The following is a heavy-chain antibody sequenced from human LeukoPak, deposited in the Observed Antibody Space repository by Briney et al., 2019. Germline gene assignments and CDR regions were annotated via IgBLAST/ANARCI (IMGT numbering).Heavy chain of an antibody. CDR1: GFTASDHY. J-gene: IGHJ4*02. D-gene: IGHD3-22*01. Sequence: HSGGSLRLSCAASGFTASDHYMDWVRQAPGKGLEWVGRTRDKANSYTTEYAASVRGRFTISRDDSKNSLYLQMNSLKTEDTAVYYCARVTRGSGSYFDCWGQGTLVTVSS. V-gene: IGHV3-72*01. CDR3: ARVTRGSGSYFDC. CDR2: TRDKANSYTT.